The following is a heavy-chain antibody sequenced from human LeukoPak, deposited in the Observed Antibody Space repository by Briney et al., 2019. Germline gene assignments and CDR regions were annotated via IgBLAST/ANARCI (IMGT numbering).Heavy chain of an antibody. CDR2: IYYSGST. J-gene: IGHJ4*02. V-gene: IGHV4-59*01. CDR3: ARSEVHFDY. D-gene: IGHD1-1*01. Sequence: SETLSLTCTVSGGSISSYYWSWLRQPPGKGLEWIGYIYYSGSTNYNPSLKSRVTISVDTSKNQYSLKLSSVTAADTAVYYCARSEVHFDYWGQGTLVTVSS. CDR1: GGSISSYY.